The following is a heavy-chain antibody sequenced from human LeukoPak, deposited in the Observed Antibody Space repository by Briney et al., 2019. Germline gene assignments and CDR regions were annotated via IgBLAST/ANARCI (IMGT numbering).Heavy chain of an antibody. CDR2: IKQDGSEK. CDR3: ATAPQFPKYYYYYYMDV. CDR1: GFTFSSYW. J-gene: IGHJ6*03. Sequence: GGSLRLSCAASGFTFSSYWMSWVRQTPGKGLEWVANIKQDGSEKYHVDSVKGRFTISRDNAKNSLYLQMNSLRAEDTAVYYCATAPQFPKYYYYYYMDVWGKGTTVTISS. V-gene: IGHV3-7*01.